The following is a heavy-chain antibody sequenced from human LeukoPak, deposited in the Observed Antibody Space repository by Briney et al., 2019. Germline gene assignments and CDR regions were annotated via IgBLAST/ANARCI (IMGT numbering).Heavy chain of an antibody. J-gene: IGHJ6*03. D-gene: IGHD4-17*01. CDR2: IESDGRRT. CDR3: AKVATVLDYYYMDV. CDR1: GFTFSSTW. V-gene: IGHV3-74*03. Sequence: GGSLRLSCAASGFTFSSTWMHWVRQVPGKELVWVARIESDGRRTTYAESVKGRFTISRDNAKNTLYLEMNSLRVEDTAVYYCAKVATVLDYYYMDVWGKGTTVTISS.